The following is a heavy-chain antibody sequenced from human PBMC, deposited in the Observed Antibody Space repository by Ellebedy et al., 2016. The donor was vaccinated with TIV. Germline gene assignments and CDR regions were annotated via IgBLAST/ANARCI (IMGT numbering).Heavy chain of an antibody. CDR1: GGSISSYY. J-gene: IGHJ4*02. CDR3: AGVNYYGSGSYFDY. D-gene: IGHD3-10*01. CDR2: IYYSGST. V-gene: IGHV4-59*08. Sequence: SETLSLXXTVSGGSISSYYWSWIRQPPGKGLEWIGYIYYSGSTNYNPSLKSRVTISVDTSKNQFSLKLSSVTAADTAVYYCAGVNYYGSGSYFDYWGQGTLVTVSS.